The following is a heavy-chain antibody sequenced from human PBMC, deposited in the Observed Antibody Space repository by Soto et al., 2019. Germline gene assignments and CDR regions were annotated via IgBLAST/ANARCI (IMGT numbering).Heavy chain of an antibody. D-gene: IGHD2-2*01. J-gene: IGHJ6*02. CDR3: AREIVVVPAADFYYYYGMDV. CDR1: GGTFSSYA. CDR2: IIPIFGTA. V-gene: IGHV1-69*13. Sequence: SVKVSCKASGGTFSSYAISWVRQAPGQGLEWMGGIIPIFGTANYAQKFQGRVTITADESTSTAYMELSSLRSEDTAVYYCAREIVVVPAADFYYYYGMDVWGQGTTVTVSS.